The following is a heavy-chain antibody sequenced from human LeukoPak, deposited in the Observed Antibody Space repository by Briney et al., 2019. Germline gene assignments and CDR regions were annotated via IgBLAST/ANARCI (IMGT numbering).Heavy chain of an antibody. J-gene: IGHJ6*03. V-gene: IGHV4-61*05. CDR1: GASVSGSPYY. Sequence: SETLSLTCTVSGASVSGSPYYWGWIRQPPGKGLEWIGYIYYSGSTNYNPSLKSRVTISVDTSKNQFSLKLSSVTAADTAVYYCARSPGWGVRGDYYYMDVWGKGTTVTVSS. CDR2: IYYSGST. D-gene: IGHD3-10*01. CDR3: ARSPGWGVRGDYYYMDV.